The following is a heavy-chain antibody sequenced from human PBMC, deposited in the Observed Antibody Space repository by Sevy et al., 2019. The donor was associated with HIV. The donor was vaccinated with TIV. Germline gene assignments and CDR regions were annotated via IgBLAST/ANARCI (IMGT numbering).Heavy chain of an antibody. Sequence: ASVKVSCKASGYTFTDFYIHWVRQAPGQGLEWMGWSHPKTGGTNNEQKFQDRVTMSRDTSISTHFIEMTRLRSDDTAVYYCARGIAAGGTDWYFDLWGRGTLVTVSS. V-gene: IGHV1-2*02. CDR2: SHPKTGGT. J-gene: IGHJ2*01. CDR1: GYTFTDFY. CDR3: ARGIAAGGTDWYFDL. D-gene: IGHD6-13*01.